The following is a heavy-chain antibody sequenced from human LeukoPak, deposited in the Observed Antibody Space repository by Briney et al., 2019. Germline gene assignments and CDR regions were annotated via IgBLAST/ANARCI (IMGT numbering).Heavy chain of an antibody. CDR1: GGSISSSSYY. V-gene: IGHV4-39*07. D-gene: IGHD6-6*01. CDR2: INHSGST. J-gene: IGHJ4*02. Sequence: SETLSLTCTVSGGSISSSSYYWGWIRQPPGKGLEWIGEINHSGSTNYNPSLKSRVTISVDTSKNQFSLKLSSVTAADTAVYYCARGTIAARLGYWGQGTLVTVSS. CDR3: ARGTIAARLGY.